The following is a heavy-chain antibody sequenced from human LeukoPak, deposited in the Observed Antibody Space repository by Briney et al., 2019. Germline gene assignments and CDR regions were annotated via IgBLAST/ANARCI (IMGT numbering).Heavy chain of an antibody. CDR1: GGSISSYY. D-gene: IGHD3-22*01. CDR2: MYGSGSA. J-gene: IGHJ4*02. V-gene: IGHV4-4*07. Sequence: SETLSLTCSGSGGSISSYYWSWIRQRAGKGLECMGRMYGSGSANYNPSLKRRVNMSVDTSKYQISLKLSSVTAADTAVYYCARHPYYYDGSGYYDFWGQGPLVTVSS. CDR3: ARHPYYYDGSGYYDF.